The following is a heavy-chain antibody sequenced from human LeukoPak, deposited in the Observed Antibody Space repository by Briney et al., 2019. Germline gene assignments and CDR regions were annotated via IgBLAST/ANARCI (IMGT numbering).Heavy chain of an antibody. CDR1: GFTFSSYS. Sequence: PGGSLRLSCAASGFTFSSYSMNWVRQAPGKGLEWVSSISSSSSYIYYADSVKSRFTISRDNAKNSLYLQMNSLRAEDTAVYYCARDPTLWFGELRKVGLSVDYWGQGTLVTVSS. V-gene: IGHV3-21*01. CDR2: ISSSSSYI. D-gene: IGHD3-10*01. J-gene: IGHJ4*02. CDR3: ARDPTLWFGELRKVGLSVDY.